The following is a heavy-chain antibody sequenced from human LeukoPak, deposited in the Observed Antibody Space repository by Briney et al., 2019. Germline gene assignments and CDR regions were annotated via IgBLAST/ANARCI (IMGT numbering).Heavy chain of an antibody. CDR2: INHSGST. D-gene: IGHD6-13*01. CDR3: ARVKLAAAGHFDLIRPYYGMDV. CDR1: GGSFSVYY. J-gene: IGHJ6*02. V-gene: IGHV4-34*01. Sequence: SETLSLTCAVCGGSFSVYYWSWIRQPPGKGLEWIGEINHSGSTNYNPSLKSRVTISVDTSKNQFSLKLSSVTAADTAVYYCARVKLAAAGHFDLIRPYYGMDVWGQGTTVTVS.